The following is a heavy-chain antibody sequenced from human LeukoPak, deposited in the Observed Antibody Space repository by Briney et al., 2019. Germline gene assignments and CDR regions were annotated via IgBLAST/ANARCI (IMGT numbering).Heavy chain of an antibody. Sequence: SETLSLTCAVYGGSFSGYYWSWIRQPPGKGLEWIGEINHSGSTNYNPSLKSRVTISVDTSKNQFSPKLSSVTAADTAVYYCARARKGHSSGRYPYWYFDLWGRGTLVTVSS. V-gene: IGHV4-34*01. D-gene: IGHD6-19*01. CDR3: ARARKGHSSGRYPYWYFDL. CDR2: INHSGST. CDR1: GGSFSGYY. J-gene: IGHJ2*01.